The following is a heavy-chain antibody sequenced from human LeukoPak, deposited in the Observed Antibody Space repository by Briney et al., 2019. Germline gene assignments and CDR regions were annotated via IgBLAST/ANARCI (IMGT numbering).Heavy chain of an antibody. D-gene: IGHD5-18*01. V-gene: IGHV4-34*01. CDR1: GGSFSGYY. Sequence: SETLSLTCAVYGGSFSGYYWSWIRQPPGKGLEWIGEINHSGSTNYNPSLKSRVTISVDTSKNQFSLKLSSVTAADTAVYYCARSAYSYGYGYWGQGTLVTVSP. J-gene: IGHJ4*02. CDR2: INHSGST. CDR3: ARSAYSYGYGY.